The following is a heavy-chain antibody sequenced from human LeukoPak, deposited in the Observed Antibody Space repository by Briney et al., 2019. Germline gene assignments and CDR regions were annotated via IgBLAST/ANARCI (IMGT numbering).Heavy chain of an antibody. CDR1: GGTFSSTV. J-gene: IGHJ4*02. CDR2: SIPIFGRT. CDR3: ARDVFSRDPHYGGPVHD. Sequence: ESSVKVSCKASGGTFSSTVISWLRQAPGQGLEWMGGSIPIFGRTHYAQKFQGRVTITTDESTGTAYMELSSVRSEDKAVYYCARDVFSRDPHYGGPVHDWGQGTLVTVSS. D-gene: IGHD4/OR15-4a*01. V-gene: IGHV1-69*05.